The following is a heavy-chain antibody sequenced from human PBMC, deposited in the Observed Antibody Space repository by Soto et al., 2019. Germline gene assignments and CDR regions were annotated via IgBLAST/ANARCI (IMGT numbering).Heavy chain of an antibody. CDR3: ARDRVGYRYATPPPPGDY. J-gene: IGHJ4*02. Sequence: PGGSLRLSCAASGFNFSSYSMNWVRQAPGKGLEWVSCISSSSSYIYYADSVKGRFTISRDNAKKSLYLQMNSLRDEDAAVYYCARDRVGYRYATPPPPGDYWGQGTLVTVYS. CDR1: GFNFSSYS. D-gene: IGHD5-18*01. CDR2: ISSSSSYI. V-gene: IGHV3-21*01.